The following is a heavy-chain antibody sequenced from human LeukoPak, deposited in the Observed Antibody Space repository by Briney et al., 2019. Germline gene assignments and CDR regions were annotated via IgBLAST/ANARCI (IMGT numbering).Heavy chain of an antibody. CDR2: IYHSGST. J-gene: IGHJ4*02. CDR3: ARHAYYDTSGYYYVDY. V-gene: IGHV4-30-2*01. CDR1: GGSISSGGYS. D-gene: IGHD3-22*01. Sequence: SETLSLTCAVSGGSISSGGYSWSWIRQPPGKGLEWIGYIYHSGSTYYNPSLKSRVTISVDRSKNQFSLKLSSVTAADTAVYYCARHAYYDTSGYYYVDYWGQGTLVTVSS.